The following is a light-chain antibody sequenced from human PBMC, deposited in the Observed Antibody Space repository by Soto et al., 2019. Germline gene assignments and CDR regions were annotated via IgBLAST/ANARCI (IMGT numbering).Light chain of an antibody. CDR2: GNS. J-gene: IGLJ2*01. V-gene: IGLV1-40*01. CDR1: CSNIGAGYD. Sequence: QSALTQPPSVSGAPGQRVTISCTGSCSNIGAGYDVPWYQQLPGTAPKLLIYGNSNRPSGVPDRFSGSKSGTSASLAITGLQAEDEADYYCQSYDSSLSGYVVFGGGTKLTVL. CDR3: QSYDSSLSGYVV.